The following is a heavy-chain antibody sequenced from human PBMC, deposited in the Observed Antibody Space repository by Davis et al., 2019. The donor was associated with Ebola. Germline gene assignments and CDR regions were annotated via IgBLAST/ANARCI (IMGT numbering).Heavy chain of an antibody. Sequence: MPLETLSLTCAVSGGSFSGYFWTWIRQSPEKGLEWIGQINYSGTTTYNPSLRSRVIMSLDTVKKQFSLELTSLTAADTAVYYCARGIEYSSPFYFDYWGQGTLVTVSS. J-gene: IGHJ4*02. CDR3: ARGIEYSSPFYFDY. CDR2: INYSGTT. D-gene: IGHD6-19*01. CDR1: GGSFSGYF. V-gene: IGHV4-34*01.